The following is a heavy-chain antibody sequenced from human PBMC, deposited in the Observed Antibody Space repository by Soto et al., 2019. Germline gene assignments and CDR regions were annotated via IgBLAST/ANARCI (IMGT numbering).Heavy chain of an antibody. J-gene: IGHJ4*02. Sequence: QITLKESGPTLVKPTQTLTLTCTFSGFSLSTTAEGVGWIRQPPGKALEWLALIYWDDDERYSPSLKSRLTITKDTSKNQVVLTMTNVDPVDSATYYFAHGSCSSADCYPNPYLDYWGQGILVTVSS. CDR3: AHGSCSSADCYPNPYLDY. CDR1: GFSLSTTAEG. CDR2: IYWDDDE. V-gene: IGHV2-5*02. D-gene: IGHD2-2*01.